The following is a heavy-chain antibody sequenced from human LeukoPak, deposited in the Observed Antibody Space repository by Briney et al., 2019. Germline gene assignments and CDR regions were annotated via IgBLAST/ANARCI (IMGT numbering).Heavy chain of an antibody. CDR2: IYHSGST. Sequence: SETLSLTCAVSGYSISSGYYWGWIRQPPGKGLEWIESIYHSGSTYYNPSLKSRVTISVDTSKNQFSLKLSSVTAADTAVYYCAREVIPPGATGDNWLDPWGQGTLVTVSS. J-gene: IGHJ5*02. CDR1: GYSISSGYY. D-gene: IGHD2-2*01. CDR3: AREVIPPGATGDNWLDP. V-gene: IGHV4-38-2*02.